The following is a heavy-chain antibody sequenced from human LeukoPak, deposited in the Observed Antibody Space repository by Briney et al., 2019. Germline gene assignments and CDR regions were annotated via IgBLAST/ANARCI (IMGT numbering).Heavy chain of an antibody. CDR3: ARDKGITIFGVATYYFDY. V-gene: IGHV3-30*04. Sequence: HPGESLTLSCAASGFTFSSYAMHWVRQAPGKGLEWVAVISYDGSNKYYADSVKGRFTISRDNSKNTLYLQMNSLRAEDTAVYYCARDKGITIFGVATYYFDYWGQGTLVTVSS. J-gene: IGHJ4*02. CDR1: GFTFSSYA. D-gene: IGHD3-3*01. CDR2: ISYDGSNK.